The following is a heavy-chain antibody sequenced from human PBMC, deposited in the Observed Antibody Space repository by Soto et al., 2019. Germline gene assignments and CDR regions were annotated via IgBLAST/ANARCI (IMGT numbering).Heavy chain of an antibody. CDR3: AKGPYSSSWSSPIEYFQH. Sequence: GGSLRLSCAASGFTFSSYAMSWVRQAPGKGLEWVSAISGSGGSTYYADSVKGRFTISRDNSKNTLYLQMNSLRAEDTAVYYCAKGPYSSSWSSPIEYFQHWGQGTLVTVSS. CDR1: GFTFSSYA. D-gene: IGHD6-13*01. V-gene: IGHV3-23*01. J-gene: IGHJ1*01. CDR2: ISGSGGST.